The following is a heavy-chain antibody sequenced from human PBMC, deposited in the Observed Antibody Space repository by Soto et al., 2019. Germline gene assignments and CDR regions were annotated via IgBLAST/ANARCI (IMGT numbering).Heavy chain of an antibody. CDR2: ITSNGGNT. D-gene: IGHD2-21*01. CDR3: ARRIPFGYGMDV. CDR1: GFTFSSYA. Sequence: EVQLVESGGGLVQPGGSLKLSCAASGFTFSSYAMHWVRQAPGKGLEYVSVITSNGGNTDYASSVKGRFTISRDNSKNTLYLQMGSLRAEDMAVYYCARRIPFGYGMDVWGQGTTLTVS. J-gene: IGHJ6*02. V-gene: IGHV3-64*01.